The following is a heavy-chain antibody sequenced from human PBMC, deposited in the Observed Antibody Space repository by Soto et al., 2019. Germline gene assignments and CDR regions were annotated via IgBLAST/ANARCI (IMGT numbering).Heavy chain of an antibody. CDR2: IYYSGST. CDR1: GASMSSGGYY. CDR3: ARDRHNNFFDP. J-gene: IGHJ5*02. D-gene: IGHD6-6*01. V-gene: IGHV4-31*03. Sequence: SETLSLTCTVSGASMSSGGYYWTWIRQSPGKGLEWIGYIYYSGSTYYNPSLESRVAISLDTSRSQFSLTLHSVTAADTAIYYCARDRHNNFFDPWGQGTLVTVLL.